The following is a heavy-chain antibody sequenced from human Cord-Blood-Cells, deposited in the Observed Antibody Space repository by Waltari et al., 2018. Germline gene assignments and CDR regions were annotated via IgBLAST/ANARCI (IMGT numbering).Heavy chain of an antibody. CDR2: INHSGSP. CDR1: GGSFSGYY. D-gene: IGHD2-15*01. Sequence: QVQLQQWGAGLLQPSETLSLTCDVYGGSFSGYYWSWIRQPTGKGLEWIGEINHSGSPNYNPVLKSRVTIAVDTSKNQFSLELSSVTAADTAVYYCARLRGYCSGGSCYSYYYYGMDVWGQGTTVTVSS. V-gene: IGHV4-34*01. J-gene: IGHJ6*02. CDR3: ARLRGYCSGGSCYSYYYYGMDV.